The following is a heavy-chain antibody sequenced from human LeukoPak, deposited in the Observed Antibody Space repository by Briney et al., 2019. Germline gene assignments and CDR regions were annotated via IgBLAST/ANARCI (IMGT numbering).Heavy chain of an antibody. CDR1: GFTFNNYA. V-gene: IGHV3-30-3*01. D-gene: IGHD6-13*01. CDR2: ISYDGSNK. Sequence: PGGSLRLSCAASGFTFNNYAMHWVRQAPGKGLEWVAVISYDGSNKYYAASVKGRFTISRDNSKNTVYLQMNSLRGEDTAVYYCAKSGIAAAGQRGYFDYWGQGTLVTVFS. CDR3: AKSGIAAAGQRGYFDY. J-gene: IGHJ4*02.